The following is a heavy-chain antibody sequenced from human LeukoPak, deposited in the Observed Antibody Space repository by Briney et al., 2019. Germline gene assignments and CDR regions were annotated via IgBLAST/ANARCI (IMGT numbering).Heavy chain of an antibody. J-gene: IGHJ4*02. CDR3: ARFLHGNSLDY. CDR2: IYFDASDT. Sequence: GESLKISCQGSGDTFTDTHIAWVRQMPGKGLEWMGIIYFDASDTRYSPSFQGHVTISVDPSISTAYLQWSSLKTSDTGMYYCARFLHGNSLDYWGQGSLVTVSS. V-gene: IGHV5-51*01. CDR1: GDTFTDTH. D-gene: IGHD4-23*01.